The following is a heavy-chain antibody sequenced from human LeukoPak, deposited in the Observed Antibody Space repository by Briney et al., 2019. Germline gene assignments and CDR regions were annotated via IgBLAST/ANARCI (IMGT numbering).Heavy chain of an antibody. CDR1: GGSFSGYY. V-gene: IGHV4-34*01. J-gene: IGHJ2*01. D-gene: IGHD3-10*01. Sequence: SETLSLTCAVYGGSFSGYYWSWIRQPPGKGLEWIGEINHSGSTNYNPSLKSRVTISLATSKNQSSLKLSSVTAADTSVYYCARDGGRYGSGSYDLWGRGTLVTVSS. CDR2: INHSGST. CDR3: ARDGGRYGSGSYDL.